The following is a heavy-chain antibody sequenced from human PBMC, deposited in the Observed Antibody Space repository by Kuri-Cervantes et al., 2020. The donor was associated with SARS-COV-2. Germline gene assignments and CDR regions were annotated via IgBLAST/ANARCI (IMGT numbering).Heavy chain of an antibody. CDR2: IVVGSGNT. D-gene: IGHD3-22*01. Sequence: SVKVSCKASGFTFTSSAMQWVRQARGQRLEWIGWIVVGSGNTNYAQKFQERVTITRDMSTSTAYMELSSLRSEDTAVYYCALGYWGSGYPRYYYYMDVWGKGTTVTVSS. CDR1: GFTFTSSA. J-gene: IGHJ6*03. CDR3: ALGYWGSGYPRYYYYMDV. V-gene: IGHV1-58*02.